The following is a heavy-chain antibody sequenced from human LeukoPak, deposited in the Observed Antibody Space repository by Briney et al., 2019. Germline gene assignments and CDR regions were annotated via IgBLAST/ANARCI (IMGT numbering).Heavy chain of an antibody. CDR3: ARPLGTGAFGELS. Sequence: GGPLRLSCAASGFTFSDYYISWSRLAPGRGVGWGSYISSSSSYTNYADSVKGRFTISRDNAKNSLYLQMNSLRAEDTAVYYCARPLGTGAFGELSWGQGTLVTVSS. CDR2: ISSSSSYT. D-gene: IGHD3-10*01. CDR1: GFTFSDYY. V-gene: IGHV3-11*06. J-gene: IGHJ5*02.